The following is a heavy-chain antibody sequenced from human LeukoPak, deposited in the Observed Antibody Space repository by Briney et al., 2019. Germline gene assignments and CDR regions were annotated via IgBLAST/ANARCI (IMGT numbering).Heavy chain of an antibody. CDR2: IIPIFGTA. D-gene: IGHD3-9*01. V-gene: IGHV1-69*06. CDR1: GGTFSSYA. Sequence: ASVKVSCKASGGTFSSYAISWVRQAPGQGLEWMGGIIPIFGTANYAQKFQGRVTITADKSTSTAYMELSSLRSEDTAVYYCAREQILTGYYSYNGMDVWGKGTTVTVSS. J-gene: IGHJ6*04. CDR3: AREQILTGYYSYNGMDV.